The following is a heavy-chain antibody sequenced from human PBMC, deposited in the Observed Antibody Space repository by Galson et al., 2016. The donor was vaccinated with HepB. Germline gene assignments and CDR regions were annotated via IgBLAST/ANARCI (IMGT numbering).Heavy chain of an antibody. Sequence: SLRLSCAVSAFPGSSHAMGWVRQAPGEGLEWVSVGRTTDVRSGFKTSYADSVRGRFTVSRDDPGNTLFLQMNSLRVTDTAVYYCARLYCGGGGCYPRPYYFDFWGHGIPVTVS. J-gene: IGHJ4*01. CDR1: AFPGSSHA. CDR3: ARLYCGGGGCYPRPYYFDF. V-gene: IGHV3-23*01. D-gene: IGHD2-15*01. CDR2: TTDVRSGFKT.